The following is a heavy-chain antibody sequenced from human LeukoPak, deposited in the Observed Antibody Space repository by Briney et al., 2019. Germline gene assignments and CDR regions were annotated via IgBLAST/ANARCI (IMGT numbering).Heavy chain of an antibody. CDR3: ARPPYTMVRGVDDAFDI. V-gene: IGHV1-2*02. CDR2: INPNSGGT. Sequence: ASVKVSCKASGYTFTGYYMHWVRQAPGQGLEWMGWINPNSGGTNYAQKFQGRVTMTRDTSISTAYMELSRLRSDDTAVYYCARPPYTMVRGVDDAFDIWGQGTMVTVSS. J-gene: IGHJ3*02. CDR1: GYTFTGYY. D-gene: IGHD3-10*01.